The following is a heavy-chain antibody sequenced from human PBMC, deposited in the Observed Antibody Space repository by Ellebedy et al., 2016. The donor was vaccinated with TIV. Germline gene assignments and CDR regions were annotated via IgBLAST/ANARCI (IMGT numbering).Heavy chain of an antibody. CDR1: GFLFDAYG. D-gene: IGHD4-17*01. Sequence: AASVKVSCKASGFLFDAYGISWARQAPGQGLEWMGWISAYNGDTIYAHHFKGRLIMTTDTSTATAFMELRSLTSDDTAVYYCETSYGDYGHWGQGTLVAVSS. CDR3: ETSYGDYGH. J-gene: IGHJ4*02. CDR2: ISAYNGDT. V-gene: IGHV1-18*04.